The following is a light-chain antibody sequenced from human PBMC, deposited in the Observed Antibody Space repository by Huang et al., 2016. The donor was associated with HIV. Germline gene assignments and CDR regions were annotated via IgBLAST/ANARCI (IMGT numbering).Light chain of an antibody. J-gene: IGKJ1*01. CDR2: GAS. Sequence: DIQLTQSPSAMAASVGDRVIITCRATQDIYNYLAWFQQQPGKAPQSLIYGASSLQTGVPSRYGGSGSGTEFTLTINNLQPEDSATYFCLQHINFHAPTFGQGTKVEIK. V-gene: IGKV1-17*03. CDR3: LQHINFHAPT. CDR1: QDIYNY.